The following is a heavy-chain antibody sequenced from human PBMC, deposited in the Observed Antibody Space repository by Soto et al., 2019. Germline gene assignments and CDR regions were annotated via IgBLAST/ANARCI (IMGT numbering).Heavy chain of an antibody. D-gene: IGHD6-13*01. J-gene: IGHJ6*02. V-gene: IGHV3-11*01. CDR3: ARVRAAGGFPSRYYYYYGMDV. CDR1: GFTFSDYY. CDR2: ITSSGRTT. Sequence: PGGSLRLSCAASGFTFSDYYMNWIRQAPGKGLEWVSYITSSGRTTYYADSVKGRFTISRDNAKNSLYLQMNSLGAEDTAVYYCARVRAAGGFPSRYYYYYGMDVWGQGTTVTVSS.